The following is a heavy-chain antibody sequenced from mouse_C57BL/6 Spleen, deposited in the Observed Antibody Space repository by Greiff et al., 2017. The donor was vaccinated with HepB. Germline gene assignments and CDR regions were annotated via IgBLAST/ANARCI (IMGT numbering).Heavy chain of an antibody. CDR3: AGITTVNFDY. D-gene: IGHD1-1*01. CDR1: GYAFSSSW. V-gene: IGHV1-82*01. CDR2: IYPGDGDT. J-gene: IGHJ2*01. Sequence: VQLQQSGPELVKPGASVKISCKASGYAFSSSWMNWVKQRPGKGLEWIGRIYPGDGDTNYNGKFKGKATLTADKSSSTAYMQLSSLTSGDSAVYFCAGITTVNFDYWGQGTTLTVSS.